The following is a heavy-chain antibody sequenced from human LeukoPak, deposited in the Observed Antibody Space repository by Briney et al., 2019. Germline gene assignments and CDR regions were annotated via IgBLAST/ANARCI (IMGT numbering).Heavy chain of an antibody. CDR3: ARAVSYGAGFDY. D-gene: IGHD3-16*01. Sequence: ASVKDPCKASGYNFTGYWMRWVRRAPGQGLEWMGWINPNSGGTNYAQKFQGRVTMTRDTSISTAYMELSRLRSDDTAVYYCARAVSYGAGFDYWGQRKLVTVSS. CDR1: GYNFTGYW. CDR2: INPNSGGT. J-gene: IGHJ4*02. V-gene: IGHV1-2*02.